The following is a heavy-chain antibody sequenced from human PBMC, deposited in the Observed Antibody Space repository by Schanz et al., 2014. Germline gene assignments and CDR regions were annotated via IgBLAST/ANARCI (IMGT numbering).Heavy chain of an antibody. D-gene: IGHD6-13*01. CDR1: GFTFSSYS. CDR2: ISSSSSYI. CDR3: AREEGWGIAAAGTKHYYYGMDV. J-gene: IGHJ6*02. V-gene: IGHV3-21*01. Sequence: EVQLVESGGGLVKPGGSLRLSCAASGFTFSSYSMNWVRQAPGKGLEWVSSISSSSSYIYYADSVKGRFTISRDNAKNSLYLQMNRLRADDTAVYYCAREEGWGIAAAGTKHYYYGMDVWGQGTTVTVSS.